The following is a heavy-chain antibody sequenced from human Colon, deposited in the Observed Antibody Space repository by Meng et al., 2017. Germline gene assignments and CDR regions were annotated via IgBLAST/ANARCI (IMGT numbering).Heavy chain of an antibody. Sequence: VQLQESGPGLGNPSQPLSLTCAISGDSVSRNSAAWNWIRQSPSRGLEWLGRTYYRSKWYNDYAVSVKSRITINPDTSKNQFSLQLNSVTPEDTAVYYCARDSSSSAYSPFDYWGQGTLVTVSS. J-gene: IGHJ4*02. D-gene: IGHD3-22*01. V-gene: IGHV6-1*01. CDR2: TYYRSKWYN. CDR3: ARDSSSSAYSPFDY. CDR1: GDSVSRNSAA.